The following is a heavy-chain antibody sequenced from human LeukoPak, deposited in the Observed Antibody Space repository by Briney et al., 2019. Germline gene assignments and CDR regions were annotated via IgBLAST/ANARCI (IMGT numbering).Heavy chain of an antibody. CDR2: DGSST. J-gene: IGHJ6*02. CDR3: ARGRYYGMDI. CDR1: GFTFSAHR. Sequence: PGGSLRLSCAVSGFTFSAHRMHWVRQGPGKGLVWVSGDGSSTSYADSVKGRFTVSRDNAKNTLYLQMNSLRAEDTAVYYCARGRYYGMDIWGQGTTVTVSS. V-gene: IGHV3-74*01.